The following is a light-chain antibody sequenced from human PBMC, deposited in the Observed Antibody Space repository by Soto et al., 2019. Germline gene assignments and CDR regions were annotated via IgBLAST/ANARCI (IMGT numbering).Light chain of an antibody. Sequence: EIVLTQSPGTLSLSPGERATLFCRASQSVSSSYLAWYQQKPGQAPRLLIYGASSRATGIPDRFSGSGSGTDFTLTISRLEPEDFAVYYCQQYGSSPYTFGRGTKLEIK. J-gene: IGKJ2*01. CDR1: QSVSSSY. CDR3: QQYGSSPYT. CDR2: GAS. V-gene: IGKV3-20*01.